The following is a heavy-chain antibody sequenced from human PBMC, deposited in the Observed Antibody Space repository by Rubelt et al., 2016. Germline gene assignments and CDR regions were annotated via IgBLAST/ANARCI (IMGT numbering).Heavy chain of an antibody. CDR2: TIPMFGTA. CDR1: GDSFSSNA. CDR3: AISDCESRTLNY. V-gene: IGHV1-69*06. J-gene: IGHJ4*02. Sequence: QVQVVQSGAELKKPGSSVKVSCKASGDSFSSNAFMWMRQAPGQGLEWMGGTIPMFGTANYGRKFHGRVTITADKSTNTAYVEVTSLRAEDTAIYDCAISDCESRTLNYWGQGTLVTVSS. D-gene: IGHD2-21*02.